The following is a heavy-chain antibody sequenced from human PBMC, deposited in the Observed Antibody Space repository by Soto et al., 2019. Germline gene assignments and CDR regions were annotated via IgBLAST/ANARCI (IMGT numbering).Heavy chain of an antibody. D-gene: IGHD6-13*01. CDR3: ARYLRGGAAALFDP. CDR1: GYTFTSYY. J-gene: IGHJ5*02. CDR2: INPSGGST. Sequence: ASVKVSCKASGYTFTSYYMHWVRQAPGQGLEWMGIINPSGGSTSYAQKFQGRVTMTRDTSTSTAYVELSRLRSDDTAVYYCARYLRGGAAALFDPRAQRTPVTVSS. V-gene: IGHV1-46*01.